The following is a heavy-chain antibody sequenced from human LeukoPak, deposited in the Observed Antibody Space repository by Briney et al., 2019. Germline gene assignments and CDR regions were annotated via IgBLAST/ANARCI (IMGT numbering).Heavy chain of an antibody. D-gene: IGHD3-3*02. V-gene: IGHV4-30-4*02. CDR3: AKRGQFWSGYHNWFDP. CDR2: IYYSGST. Sequence: SETLSLTCTVSGGSISSGDYYWSCIRQPPGKGLVCIGYIYYSGSTYYHPSLKSRVTISVDASKNQFPLKLSSVPAADTAVYYCAKRGQFWSGYHNWFDPWGQGTLVTVSS. CDR1: GGSISSGDYY. J-gene: IGHJ5*02.